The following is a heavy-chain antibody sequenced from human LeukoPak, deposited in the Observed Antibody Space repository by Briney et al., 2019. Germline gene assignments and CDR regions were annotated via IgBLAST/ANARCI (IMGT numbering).Heavy chain of an antibody. Sequence: GGSLRLSCAASGFTFSSYAFHWVRQAPGQGLEWVAVTSYDGANKYYGDAVKGRFTISRDNSKNTLYLEMNSLRPEDTAVYYCARDQSAGYSSSGSSSWGRLGDWGQGTLVTVSS. CDR1: GFTFSSYA. CDR3: ARDQSAGYSSSGSSSWGRLGD. J-gene: IGHJ4*02. D-gene: IGHD6-13*01. V-gene: IGHV3-30-3*01. CDR2: TSYDGANK.